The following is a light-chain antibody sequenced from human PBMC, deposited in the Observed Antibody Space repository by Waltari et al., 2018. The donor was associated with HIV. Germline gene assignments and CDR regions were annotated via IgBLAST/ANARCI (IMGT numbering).Light chain of an antibody. CDR3: QAWDSSPPVL. V-gene: IGLV3-1*01. Sequence: YALTQPPSLSVSPGPAPLITCSGPPSRGKSASWYMQKPGQSPILVIYEDKHRPSGIPGRFSGSNSGHTATLTISGTQPTDEADYYCQAWDSSPPVLFGGGTKLTVL. J-gene: IGLJ2*01. CDR1: PSRGKS. CDR2: EDK.